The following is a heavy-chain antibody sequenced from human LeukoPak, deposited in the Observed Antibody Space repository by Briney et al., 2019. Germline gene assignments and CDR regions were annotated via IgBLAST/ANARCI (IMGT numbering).Heavy chain of an antibody. CDR3: AREGRRGLRDYYFDY. CDR1: GGSISSGDYY. V-gene: IGHV4-31*03. Sequence: PSQTLSLTCTVSGGSISSGDYYWGWIRQHPGMGLEWIGYIYYRGSTYYNPSLKSRITISIDTSKNQFSLKLTSVTAADTAVYYWAREGRRGLRDYYFDYWGQGTLVTVSS. J-gene: IGHJ4*02. D-gene: IGHD2-15*01. CDR2: IYYRGST.